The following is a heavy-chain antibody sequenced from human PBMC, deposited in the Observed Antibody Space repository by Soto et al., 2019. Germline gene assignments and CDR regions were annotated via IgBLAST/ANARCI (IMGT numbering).Heavy chain of an antibody. CDR2: IYHSGTT. V-gene: IGHV4-38-2*01. J-gene: IGHJ5*02. CDR1: GDSISSGYY. Sequence: PSETLSLTCAVSGDSISSGYYWAWIRQPPGKGLEWIGSIYHSGTTYYNPSLKSRVTISVDTSKNQFSLKLSSVTAADTAVYYCARGGRGSFYYYDSSGYYRSYNWFDPWGQGTLVTVSS. D-gene: IGHD3-22*01. CDR3: ARGGRGSFYYYDSSGYYRSYNWFDP.